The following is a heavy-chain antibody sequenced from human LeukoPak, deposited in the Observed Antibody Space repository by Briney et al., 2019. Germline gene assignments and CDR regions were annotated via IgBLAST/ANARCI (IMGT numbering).Heavy chain of an antibody. CDR1: GGSFSGYY. J-gene: IGHJ4*02. D-gene: IGHD3-22*01. V-gene: IGHV4-34*01. Sequence: PSETLSLTCAVYGGSFSGYYWSWIRQPPGKGLEWIGEINHSGSTNYNPSLKSRVTISVDTSKNQFSLKLSSVTAADTAVYYCARLRGGYYYDSSGYYDYWGQGTLVTVSS. CDR2: INHSGST. CDR3: ARLRGGYYYDSSGYYDY.